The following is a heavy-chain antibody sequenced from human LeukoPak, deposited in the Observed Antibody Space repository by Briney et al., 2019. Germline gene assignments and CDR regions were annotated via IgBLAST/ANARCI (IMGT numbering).Heavy chain of an antibody. CDR2: ISSSSSYI. D-gene: IGHD5/OR15-5a*01. J-gene: IGHJ3*02. V-gene: IGHV3-21*01. Sequence: GGSLRLSCAASGFTFSSYSMNWVRQAPGKGLEWVSSISSSSSYIYYADSVKGRFTTSRDNAKNSLYLQMNSLRAEDTAVYYCARGVYGNDAFDIWGQGTMVTVSS. CDR3: ARGVYGNDAFDI. CDR1: GFTFSSYS.